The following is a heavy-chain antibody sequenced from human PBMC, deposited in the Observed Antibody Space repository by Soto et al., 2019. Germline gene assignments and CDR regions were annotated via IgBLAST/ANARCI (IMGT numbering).Heavy chain of an antibody. D-gene: IGHD1-26*01. CDR2: IYYSGST. V-gene: IGHV4-59*08. CDR1: GGSISSYY. J-gene: IGHJ4*02. CDR3: ARRWGRTFDY. Sequence: PSETLSLTCTFSGGSISSYYWSWIRQPPGKGLEWIGYIYYSGSTNYNPSLKSRVTISVDTSKNQFSLELSSVTAADTAVYYCARRWGRTFDYWGQGTLVTVSS.